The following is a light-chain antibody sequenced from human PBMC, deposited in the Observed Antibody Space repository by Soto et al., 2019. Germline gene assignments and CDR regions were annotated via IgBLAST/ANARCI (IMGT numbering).Light chain of an antibody. V-gene: IGLV1-51*01. CDR2: DNN. CDR3: ATWDSSLSGGV. J-gene: IGLJ3*02. Sequence: QSVLTQPPSVSSASGLRVTISFSGSTSNIGNNYVSWYQQLPGTAPKLLMDDNNSRPSGIPDRFSASKSGTAASLGITGLQSGDEADSYCATWDSSLSGGVFGGGTKLTVL. CDR1: TSNIGNNY.